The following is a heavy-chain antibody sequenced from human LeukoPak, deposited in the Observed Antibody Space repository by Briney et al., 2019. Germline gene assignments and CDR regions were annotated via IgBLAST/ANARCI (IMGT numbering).Heavy chain of an antibody. CDR3: AGDPMVRGVIITSFDF. D-gene: IGHD3-10*01. J-gene: IGHJ4*02. V-gene: IGHV3-30-3*01. Sequence: GGSLRLSCAASGFTFSSYAMHWVRQAPGKGLEWVAVISYDGSNKYYADSVKGRFTISRDNSKNTLYLQMNSLRTEDTAVYYCAGDPMVRGVIITSFDFWGQGTLVTVSS. CDR2: ISYDGSNK. CDR1: GFTFSSYA.